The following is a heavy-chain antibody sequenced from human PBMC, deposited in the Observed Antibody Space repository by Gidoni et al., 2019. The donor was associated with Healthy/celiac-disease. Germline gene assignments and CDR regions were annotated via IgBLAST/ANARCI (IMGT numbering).Heavy chain of an antibody. J-gene: IGHJ4*02. Sequence: QVQLVQSGAEVKKPGSSVKVSCKAYGGTFSSYAISWVRQAPGQGLEWMGGIIPIFGTANYAQKFQGRVTITADESTSTAYMELSSLRSEDTAVYYCVRDYNDYSNYGPTVGYWGQGTLVTVSS. D-gene: IGHD4-4*01. CDR3: VRDYNDYSNYGPTVGY. V-gene: IGHV1-69*12. CDR2: IIPIFGTA. CDR1: GGTFSSYA.